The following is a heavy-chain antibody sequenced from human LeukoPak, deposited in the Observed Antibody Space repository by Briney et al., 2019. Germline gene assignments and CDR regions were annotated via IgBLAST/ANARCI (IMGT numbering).Heavy chain of an antibody. D-gene: IGHD3-10*01. CDR3: ARDRGGGRLIDP. J-gene: IGHJ5*02. V-gene: IGHV3-48*04. Sequence: GGSLRLSCAASGFTFSSYSMNWVRQAPGKGLEWVSYTSSGSRTTYYADSVKGRFTISRDNAKNSLYLQMNSLRAEDTAVYHCARDRGGGRLIDPWGQGTLVTVSS. CDR1: GFTFSSYS. CDR2: TSSGSRTT.